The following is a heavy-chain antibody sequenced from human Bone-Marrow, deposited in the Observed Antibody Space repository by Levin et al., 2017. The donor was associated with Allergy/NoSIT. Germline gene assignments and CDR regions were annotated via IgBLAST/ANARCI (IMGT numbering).Heavy chain of an antibody. V-gene: IGHV2-26*01. CDR2: IFSNDEK. Sequence: SGPTLVKPTETLTLTCTVSGFSLSNARMGVSWIRQPPGKALEWLAHIFSNDEKSYSTSLKSRLTISKDTSKNQVVLTMTNMDPVDTATYYCARSRIAAAGPNGFDPWGQGTLVTVSS. J-gene: IGHJ5*02. CDR3: ARSRIAAAGPNGFDP. CDR1: GFSLSNARMG. D-gene: IGHD6-13*01.